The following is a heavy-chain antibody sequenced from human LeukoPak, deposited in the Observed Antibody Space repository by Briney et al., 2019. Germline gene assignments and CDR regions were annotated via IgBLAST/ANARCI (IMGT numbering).Heavy chain of an antibody. CDR1: GGSISSYY. D-gene: IGHD3-22*01. Sequence: PSETLSLTCTVSGGSISSYYWSWIRQPPGKGLEWIGYIYYSGSTYYNPSLKSRVTISVDTSKNQFSLKLSSVTAADTAVHYCARVPLSYYYDSSGYYERRGQGTLVTVSS. J-gene: IGHJ4*02. CDR2: IYYSGST. V-gene: IGHV4-59*12. CDR3: ARVPLSYYYDSSGYYER.